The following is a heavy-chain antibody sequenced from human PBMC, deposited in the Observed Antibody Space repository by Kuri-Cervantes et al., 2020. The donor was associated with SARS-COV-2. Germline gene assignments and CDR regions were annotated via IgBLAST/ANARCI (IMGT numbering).Heavy chain of an antibody. CDR1: GYTLTELS. J-gene: IGHJ5*02. V-gene: IGHV1-24*01. Sequence: ASVKVSCKVSGYTLTELSMHWVRQAPGKGLESMGGFDPEDGETIYAQKFQGRVTMTEDTSTDTAYMELSSLRSEDTAVYYCATARFQWELLPLSSWGQGTLVTVSS. D-gene: IGHD1-26*01. CDR3: ATARFQWELLPLSS. CDR2: FDPEDGET.